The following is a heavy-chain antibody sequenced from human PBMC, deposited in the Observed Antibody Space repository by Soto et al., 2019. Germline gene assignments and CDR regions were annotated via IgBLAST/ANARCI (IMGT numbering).Heavy chain of an antibody. D-gene: IGHD6-6*01. Sequence: EVQLVKSGGGLVQPGGSLRLSCAASGFTFSSYWMSWVRQAPGKGLEWVANIKQDGSEKYYVDSVKGRFTISRDNAKNSLYLQMNSLRAEDTAVYYCARSIAARLNWFDPWGQGTLVTVSS. J-gene: IGHJ5*02. CDR2: IKQDGSEK. V-gene: IGHV3-7*01. CDR3: ARSIAARLNWFDP. CDR1: GFTFSSYW.